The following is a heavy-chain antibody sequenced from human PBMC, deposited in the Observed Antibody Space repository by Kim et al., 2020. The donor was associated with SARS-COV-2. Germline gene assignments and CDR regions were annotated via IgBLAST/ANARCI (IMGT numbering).Heavy chain of an antibody. CDR3: ARDPDSFDF. CDR2: IKHDGSET. D-gene: IGHD3-22*01. V-gene: IGHV3-7*03. Sequence: GGSLRLSCAASGFTFRDYWMSWVRQAPGKGLEWVANIKHDGSETYPVDSVKGRFTISRDNAKNSLFLQMNSLRAEDTAVYYCARDPDSFDFWGQGTLVTVSS. J-gene: IGHJ4*02. CDR1: GFTFRDYW.